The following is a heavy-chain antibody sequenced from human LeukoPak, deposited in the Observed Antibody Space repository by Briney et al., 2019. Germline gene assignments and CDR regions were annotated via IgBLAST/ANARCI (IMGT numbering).Heavy chain of an antibody. V-gene: IGHV3-23*01. CDR1: GFSFNTNA. CDR3: ANAPYYDFWSGQSPMDV. J-gene: IGHJ6*04. Sequence: GGSLRLSCEASGFSFNTNAMTWLRQAPGKGLEWVSTLNGKGDSTFYAESVKGSFTISRDKSENTLYLQMNSLRAEDTAIYYCANAPYYDFWSGQSPMDVWGKGTTVTVSS. CDR2: LNGKGDST. D-gene: IGHD3-3*01.